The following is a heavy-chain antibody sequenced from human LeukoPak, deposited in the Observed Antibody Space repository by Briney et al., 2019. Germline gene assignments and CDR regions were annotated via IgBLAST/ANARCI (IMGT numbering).Heavy chain of an antibody. V-gene: IGHV3-74*01. CDR2: INSDGSST. CDR1: GFTFSRYW. J-gene: IGHJ6*02. Sequence: GGSLRLSCAASGFTFSRYWMHWVRQDPGKGPVWVSHINSDGSSTSYADSVKGRFTISRDNAKNTLYLQRNSLRAEDTAVYYCARGTYGMDVWGQGTTVTVSS. CDR3: ARGTYGMDV.